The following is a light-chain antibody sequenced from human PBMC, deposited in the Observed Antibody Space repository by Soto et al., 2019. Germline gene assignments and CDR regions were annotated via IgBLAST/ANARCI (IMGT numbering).Light chain of an antibody. CDR2: KAS. Sequence: DIQMTQSPSSLSASVGDRVTMTCGASQSISSYLKWYQQRPGKAPKLLIYKASTLKSGVPSRFSGSGSGTEFTLTISSLQPDDFATYYCQHYNSYSEAFGQGTKVDIK. CDR3: QHYNSYSEA. V-gene: IGKV1-5*03. CDR1: QSISSY. J-gene: IGKJ1*01.